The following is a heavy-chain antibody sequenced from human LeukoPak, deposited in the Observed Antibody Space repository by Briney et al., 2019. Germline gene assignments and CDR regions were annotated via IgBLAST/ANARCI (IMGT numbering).Heavy chain of an antibody. CDR3: AKDRAGNSWNFDY. Sequence: PGGSLRLSCAASGFTFSSNDMSWVRQAPGKGLEWVSFIRKDGINTNYVDSVKGRFTISRDTSNKMVYLQMNTLRTEDMAVYYCAKDRAGNSWNFDYWGQGILVAVSS. D-gene: IGHD6-13*01. V-gene: IGHV3-30*02. CDR2: IRKDGINT. CDR1: GFTFSSND. J-gene: IGHJ4*02.